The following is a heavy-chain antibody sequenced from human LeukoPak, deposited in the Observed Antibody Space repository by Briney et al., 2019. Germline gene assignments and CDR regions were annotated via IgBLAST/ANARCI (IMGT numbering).Heavy chain of an antibody. Sequence: GGSLRLSCAASGFTFSSYAMHWVRQAPGKGLEWVAVISYDGSNKYYADSVKGRFTISRDNSKNTLYLQMNSLRAEDTAVYYCAREAWVGATPSRAFDYWGQGTLVTVSS. D-gene: IGHD1-26*01. CDR1: GFTFSSYA. J-gene: IGHJ4*02. CDR2: ISYDGSNK. V-gene: IGHV3-30-3*01. CDR3: AREAWVGATPSRAFDY.